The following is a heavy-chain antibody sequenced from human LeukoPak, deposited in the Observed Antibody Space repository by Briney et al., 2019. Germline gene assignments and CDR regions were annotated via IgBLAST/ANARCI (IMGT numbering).Heavy chain of an antibody. J-gene: IGHJ3*02. CDR2: IIPILGIA. V-gene: IGHV1-69*04. CDR3: ARDGGHSSSWYRAFDI. CDR1: GGTFRSYA. D-gene: IGHD6-13*01. Sequence: ASVKVSCKASGGTFRSYAISWVRPAPGQGLEWMGRIIPILGIANYAQKFQGRVTITADKSTSTAYMELSSLRSEDTAVYYCARDGGHSSSWYRAFDIWGQGTMVTVSS.